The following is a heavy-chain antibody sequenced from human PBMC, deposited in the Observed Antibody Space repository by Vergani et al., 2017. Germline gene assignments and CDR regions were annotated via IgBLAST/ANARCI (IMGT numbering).Heavy chain of an antibody. CDR1: GFTFSSYA. Sequence: EVQLLESGGGLVQPVGSLRLSCAASGFTFSSYAMSWVRQAPGKGLEWVSAISGSGGSTYYADSVKGRFTISRDNSKNTLYLQMNSLRAEDTAVYYCAKDGSYYYYYYYMDVWGKGTTVTVSS. J-gene: IGHJ6*03. V-gene: IGHV3-23*01. CDR3: AKDGSYYYYYYYMDV. CDR2: ISGSGGST. D-gene: IGHD1-26*01.